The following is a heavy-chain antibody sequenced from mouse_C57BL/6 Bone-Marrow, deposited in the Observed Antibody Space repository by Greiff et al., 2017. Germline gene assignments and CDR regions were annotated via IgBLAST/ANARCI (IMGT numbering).Heavy chain of an antibody. J-gene: IGHJ3*01. D-gene: IGHD2-1*01. Sequence: VQLQQSGAELARPGASVKLSCKASGYTFTSYGISWVKQRTGQGLEWIGEIYPRSGNTYYNEKFKGKATLTADKSSSTAYMELHSLTSEDSAVYFCAREGLGNCSWFAYWGQGTLVTVSA. V-gene: IGHV1-81*01. CDR1: GYTFTSYG. CDR2: IYPRSGNT. CDR3: AREGLGNCSWFAY.